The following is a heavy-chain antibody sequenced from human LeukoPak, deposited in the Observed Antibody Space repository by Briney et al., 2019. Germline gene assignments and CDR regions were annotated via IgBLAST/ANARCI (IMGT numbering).Heavy chain of an antibody. V-gene: IGHV1-69*13. CDR3: ARDYYYDSSGYYGDYYYYGMDV. Sequence: ASVKFSCKASGGTFSSYAISWVRQAPGQGLEWMGGIIPIFGTANYAQKFQGRVTITADESTSTAYMELSSLRSEDTAVYYCARDYYYDSSGYYGDYYYYGMDVWGQGTTVTVSS. D-gene: IGHD3-22*01. J-gene: IGHJ6*02. CDR2: IIPIFGTA. CDR1: GGTFSSYA.